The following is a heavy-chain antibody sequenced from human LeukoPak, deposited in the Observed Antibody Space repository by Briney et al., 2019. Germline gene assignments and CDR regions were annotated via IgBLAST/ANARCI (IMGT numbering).Heavy chain of an antibody. J-gene: IGHJ4*02. Sequence: GGSLRLSCAASGFTFSSYGMHWVRQAPGKGLEWVAVIWYDGSNKYYADSVKGRFTISRDNSKNTLYLQMNSLRAEDTAVYYCAGEPYYYDAPDYWGQGTLVTVSS. V-gene: IGHV3-33*01. CDR1: GFTFSSYG. CDR2: IWYDGSNK. CDR3: AGEPYYYDAPDY. D-gene: IGHD3-22*01.